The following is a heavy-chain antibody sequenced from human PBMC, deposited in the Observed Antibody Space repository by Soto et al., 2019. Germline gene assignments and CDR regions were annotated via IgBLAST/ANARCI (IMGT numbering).Heavy chain of an antibody. D-gene: IGHD4-17*01. J-gene: IGHJ4*02. Sequence: EVQLVVSGGGLVQPGGSLRLSCAASGFTVSRNFMSWVRQAPGKGLEWVSIIYSDGSTYYADSVKGRFTMSRDNSKKPLYLQMNSLRVDDTAVYYCASRRNPYGAYDYWGQGGLVTVSS. CDR3: ASRRNPYGAYDY. V-gene: IGHV3-66*01. CDR1: GFTVSRNF. CDR2: IYSDGST.